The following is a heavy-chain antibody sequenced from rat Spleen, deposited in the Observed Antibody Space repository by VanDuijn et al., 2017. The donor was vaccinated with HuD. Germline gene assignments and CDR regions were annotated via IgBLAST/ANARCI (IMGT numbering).Heavy chain of an antibody. J-gene: IGHJ2*01. CDR2: ITNGGGRL. CDR3: TGPFDY. V-gene: IGHV5-31*01. CDR1: GFIFKDYW. Sequence: EVQLVESGGGLVQPGRSLKLSCVASGFIFKDYWMTWIRQAPGKGLEWVASITNGGGRLYYSDSVTGRFNISRENAKSTLYLQMNSLRSEDTATYYCTGPFDYWGQGVMVTVSS.